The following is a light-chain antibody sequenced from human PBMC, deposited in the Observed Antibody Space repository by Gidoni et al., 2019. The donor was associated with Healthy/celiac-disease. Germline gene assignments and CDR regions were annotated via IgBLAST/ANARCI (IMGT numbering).Light chain of an antibody. J-gene: IGKJ1*01. CDR2: GAS. CDR1: QSVSSN. Sequence: ELVMTQSPATLSVSPGERATLSCRASQSVSSNLAWYQQKPGQAPRLLIYGASTRATGIPARSSGSGSGTEFTLTISSLKSEDFAVYYCQQYNNWPRTFGQXTKVEIK. V-gene: IGKV3-15*01. CDR3: QQYNNWPRT.